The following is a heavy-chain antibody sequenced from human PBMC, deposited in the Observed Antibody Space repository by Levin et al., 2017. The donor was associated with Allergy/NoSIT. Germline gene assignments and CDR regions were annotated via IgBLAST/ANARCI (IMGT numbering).Heavy chain of an antibody. Sequence: GESLKISCKGSGYSFTSYWIGWVRQMPGKGLEWMGIIYPGDSDTRYSPSFQGQVTISADKSISTAYLQWSSLKASDTAMYYCARITMVRGVINDAFDIWGQGTMVTVSS. D-gene: IGHD3-10*01. J-gene: IGHJ3*02. CDR2: IYPGDSDT. CDR3: ARITMVRGVINDAFDI. V-gene: IGHV5-51*01. CDR1: GYSFTSYW.